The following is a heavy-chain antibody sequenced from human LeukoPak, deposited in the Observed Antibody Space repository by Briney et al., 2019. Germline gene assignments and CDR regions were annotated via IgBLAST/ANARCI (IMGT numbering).Heavy chain of an antibody. J-gene: IGHJ4*02. Sequence: GGSLRLSCAASGFTLSNYAMTWVRQAPGKGLEWVSSITGSGALTYYADSVKGRFTISRDNSNNTLYLQMNSLRAEDTAIYYCAKESGSYYHHYYFDYWGQGTLVTVSS. CDR2: ITGSGALT. V-gene: IGHV3-23*01. CDR3: AKESGSYYHHYYFDY. CDR1: GFTLSNYA. D-gene: IGHD3-10*01.